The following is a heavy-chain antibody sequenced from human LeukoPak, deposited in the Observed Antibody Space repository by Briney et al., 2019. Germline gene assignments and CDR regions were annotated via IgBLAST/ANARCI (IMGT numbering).Heavy chain of an antibody. V-gene: IGHV4-39*07. Sequence: SETLSLTCTVSGGSISSSSYYWGWIRQPPGKGLEWIGSIYYSGSTYYNPSLKSRVTISVDTSKNQFSLKLSSVTAADTAVYYCARSGYDSRWGQGTLVTVSS. CDR2: IYYSGST. J-gene: IGHJ4*02. D-gene: IGHD5-12*01. CDR3: ARSGYDSR. CDR1: GGSISSSSYY.